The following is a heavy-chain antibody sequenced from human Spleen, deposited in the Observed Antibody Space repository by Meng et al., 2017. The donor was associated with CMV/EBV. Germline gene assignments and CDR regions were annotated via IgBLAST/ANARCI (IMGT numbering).Heavy chain of an antibody. CDR2: VKSKIDGGAI. Sequence: GESLKISCTASGFTFGDYAMSWVRQAPGKGLEWVGRVKSKIDGGAIDYAAPVKGRFTISRDDSEKTVYLQMNSLRAEDTAVYYCARARIHYDSSGLDYWGQGTLVTVS. CDR3: ARARIHYDSSGLDY. J-gene: IGHJ4*02. D-gene: IGHD3-22*01. V-gene: IGHV3-15*01. CDR1: GFTFGDYA.